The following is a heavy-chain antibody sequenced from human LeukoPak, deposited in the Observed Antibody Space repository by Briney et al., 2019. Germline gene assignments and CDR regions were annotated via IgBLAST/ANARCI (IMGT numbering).Heavy chain of an antibody. J-gene: IGHJ4*02. CDR1: GFTFSSHH. V-gene: IGHV3-7*01. CDR2: IKPDGSEK. D-gene: IGHD2-2*01. Sequence: TGGPLRLSCVASGFTFSSHHMNWVRQTPGKGLESVATIKPDGSEKYYVDSVKGRFTISRDNAKSSLYLQMNSLRAEDTGVYFCARMSSYCDYWGQGTLVTVSS. CDR3: ARMSSYCDY.